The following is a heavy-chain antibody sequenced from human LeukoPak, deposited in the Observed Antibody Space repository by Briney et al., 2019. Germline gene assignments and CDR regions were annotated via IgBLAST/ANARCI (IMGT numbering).Heavy chain of an antibody. D-gene: IGHD6-13*01. J-gene: IGHJ4*02. Sequence: PGGSLRLSCTASGFTFGDYAMSWVRQPPGKGLEWVSAISGSGGSTYYADSVKGRFTISRDNSKNTLYLQMNSLRAEDTAVYYCAKLGSSWYFHGADYWGQGTLVTVSS. CDR1: GFTFGDYA. V-gene: IGHV3-23*01. CDR2: ISGSGGST. CDR3: AKLGSSWYFHGADY.